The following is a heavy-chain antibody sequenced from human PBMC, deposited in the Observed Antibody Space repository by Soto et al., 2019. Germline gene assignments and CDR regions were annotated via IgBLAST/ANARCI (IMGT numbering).Heavy chain of an antibody. CDR2: INIVGGAT. J-gene: IGHJ4*02. Sequence: EVQLLESGGGLVQPGGSLRLSCTASGLTFSSFAMSWVRQAPGKGLEWVSSINIVGGATNFADSVKGRFTISRDDSKNTLYLQMNSLRAEDTAVYYCAKNYYFDCWGQGTRVTVSS. CDR1: GLTFSSFA. V-gene: IGHV3-23*01. CDR3: AKNYYFDC.